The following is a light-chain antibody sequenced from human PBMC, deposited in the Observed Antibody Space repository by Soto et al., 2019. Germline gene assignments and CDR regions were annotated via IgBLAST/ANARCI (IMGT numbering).Light chain of an antibody. CDR1: ESVSGK. J-gene: IGKJ1*01. Sequence: EIVMTQSPVTLSVSPGERATLSCRASESVSGKLAWYQQKPGQAPRLLIYDASTRATGVPARFSGSGSGTEFTLTISSLHSEDFAVYYCQQYSNWRTFGQGTNVEIK. V-gene: IGKV3-15*01. CDR2: DAS. CDR3: QQYSNWRT.